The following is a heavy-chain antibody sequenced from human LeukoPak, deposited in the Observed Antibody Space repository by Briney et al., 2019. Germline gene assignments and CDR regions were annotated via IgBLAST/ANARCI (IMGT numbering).Heavy chain of an antibody. J-gene: IGHJ4*02. CDR1: GFIISSYA. V-gene: IGHV3-23*01. D-gene: IGHD6-19*01. CDR3: AKEPATRWLATFDY. Sequence: AGSLRLSRAASGFIISSYAMSWVRQAPGKGLEWVSTITGSGGYTYYADSVKGRFTISRDNANNSLYLQMNSLRAEDTAVYYCAKEPATRWLATFDYWGQGTLVTVSS. CDR2: ITGSGGYT.